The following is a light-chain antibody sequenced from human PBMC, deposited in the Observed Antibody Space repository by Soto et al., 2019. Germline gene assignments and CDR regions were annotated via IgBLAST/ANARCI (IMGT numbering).Light chain of an antibody. CDR2: EVS. V-gene: IGLV2-14*01. CDR3: SSYGSTSTRYV. J-gene: IGLJ1*01. CDR1: SSDVGGYNY. Sequence: QSVLTQPASVSGSPGQSITISCTGTSSDVGGYNYVSWYQQHPGKAPKLMIYEVSNRPSGVSNRFSGSKPGNTASLTISGLQAEDEADYFCSSYGSTSTRYVFGTGTKLTVL.